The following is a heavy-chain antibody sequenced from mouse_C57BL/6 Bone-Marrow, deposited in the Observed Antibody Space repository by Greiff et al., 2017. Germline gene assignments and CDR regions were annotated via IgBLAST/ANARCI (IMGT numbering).Heavy chain of an antibody. D-gene: IGHD4-1*01. J-gene: IGHJ4*01. CDR3: ARDTGLYAMDY. CDR1: GFTFSSYA. CDR2: LSDGGSYT. Sequence: EVKLVESGGGLVKPGGSLKLSCAASGFTFSSYAMSWVRQTPEKRLEWVATLSDGGSYTYYPDNVKGRFTISRDNAKNNLYLQMSHLKSEDTAMYYCARDTGLYAMDYWGQGTSVTVSS. V-gene: IGHV5-4*01.